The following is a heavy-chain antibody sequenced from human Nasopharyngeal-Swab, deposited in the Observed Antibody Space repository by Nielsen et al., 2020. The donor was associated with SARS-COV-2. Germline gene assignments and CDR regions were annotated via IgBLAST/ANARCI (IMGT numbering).Heavy chain of an antibody. V-gene: IGHV4-30-4*08. J-gene: IGHJ5*02. CDR2: IYYSGDT. D-gene: IGHD3-9*01. CDR3: ARTLYDIVTDQYEGYDT. CDR1: GVFISRGGAY. Sequence: TLSLTCAVSGVFISRGGAYWSWLRQPPGKGLEWIGYIYYSGDTDYNPALQSRVSISADTSRNQFSLKLTSVTAADTAVYYCARTLYDIVTDQYEGYDTWGPGILVTVSS.